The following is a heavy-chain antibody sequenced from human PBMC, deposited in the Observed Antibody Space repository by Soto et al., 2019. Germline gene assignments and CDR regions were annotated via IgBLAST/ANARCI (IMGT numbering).Heavy chain of an antibody. CDR2: IKSKTDGGTT. CDR3: TTPLRAARHSYYYYYMDV. J-gene: IGHJ6*03. Sequence: PGGSLRLSCAASGFTFSNAWMSWVRQAPGKRLEWVGRIKSKTDGGTTDYAAPVKGRFTISRDDSKNTLYLQMNSLKTEDTAVYYCTTPLRAARHSYYYYYMDVWGKGTTVTVSS. V-gene: IGHV3-15*01. D-gene: IGHD6-6*01. CDR1: GFTFSNAW.